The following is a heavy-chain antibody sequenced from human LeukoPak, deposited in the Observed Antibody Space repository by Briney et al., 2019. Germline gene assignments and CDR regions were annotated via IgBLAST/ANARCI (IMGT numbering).Heavy chain of an antibody. Sequence: GGSLRLSCAASGFTFSSYGMHWVRQAPGKGLEWVAFIRYDGSNKYYADSVKGRFTISRDNSKNTLYLQMNSLRAEDTAVYYCARADTFDYGGNSEGDAFDIWGQGTMVTVSS. J-gene: IGHJ3*02. CDR1: GFTFSSYG. V-gene: IGHV3-30*02. CDR2: IRYDGSNK. CDR3: ARADTFDYGGNSEGDAFDI. D-gene: IGHD4-23*01.